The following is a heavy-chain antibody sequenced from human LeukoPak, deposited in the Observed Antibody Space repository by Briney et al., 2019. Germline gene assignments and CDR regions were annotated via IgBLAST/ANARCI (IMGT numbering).Heavy chain of an antibody. J-gene: IGHJ6*03. D-gene: IGHD5-24*01. Sequence: ASETLSLTCAVYGGSFSGYYWTWIRQPPGKGLEWIGEINHSGSTNYNPSLKSRVTISVDTSKNQFSLKLSSVTAADTAVYYCAREVREMATKNYYYYYMDVWGKGTTVTISS. CDR2: INHSGST. V-gene: IGHV4-34*01. CDR1: GGSFSGYY. CDR3: AREVREMATKNYYYYYMDV.